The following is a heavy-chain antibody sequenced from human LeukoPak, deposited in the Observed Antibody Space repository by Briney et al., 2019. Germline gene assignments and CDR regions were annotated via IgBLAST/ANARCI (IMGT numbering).Heavy chain of an antibody. Sequence: PGGSLRLSCAASGFTFSSYAMSWVRQAPGKGLEWVSAISGSGGSTYYADSVKGRFTISRDNSKNTLYLHMNSLRAEDTAVYYSAKSWFGELWKFDYWGQGTLVTVSS. J-gene: IGHJ4*02. CDR3: AKSWFGELWKFDY. CDR1: GFTFSSYA. V-gene: IGHV3-23*01. D-gene: IGHD3-10*01. CDR2: ISGSGGST.